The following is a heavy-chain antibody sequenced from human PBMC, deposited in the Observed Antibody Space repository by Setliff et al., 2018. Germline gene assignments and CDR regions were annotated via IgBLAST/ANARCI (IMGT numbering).Heavy chain of an antibody. CDR2: IKQDEGEK. D-gene: IGHD6-25*01. CDR3: VRDTTSGWMLTN. V-gene: IGHV3-7*01. J-gene: IGHJ4*02. Sequence: GGSLRLSCAASGFTFSIYWMSWVRQAPGKGLEWVANIKQDEGEKYYADSVRGRFTISRDNARDSLYLQMNSLRAEDTAVYYCVRDTTSGWMLTNWGQGTLVTVSS. CDR1: GFTFSIYW.